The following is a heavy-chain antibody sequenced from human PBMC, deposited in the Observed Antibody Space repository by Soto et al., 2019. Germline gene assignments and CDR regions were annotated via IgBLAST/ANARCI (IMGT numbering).Heavy chain of an antibody. D-gene: IGHD3-22*01. CDR3: ARANYYDSSGYWFVVDPYYYYGKDV. V-gene: IGHV1-8*01. Sequence: QVQLVQSGAEVKKPGASVKVSCKASGYTFTSYDINWVRQATGQGLEWMGWMNPNSGNTGYAQKFQGRVTMTRNTSISTAYMELSSLRSEDTAVYYCARANYYDSSGYWFVVDPYYYYGKDVWGQGTTVTVSS. CDR1: GYTFTSYD. J-gene: IGHJ6*02. CDR2: MNPNSGNT.